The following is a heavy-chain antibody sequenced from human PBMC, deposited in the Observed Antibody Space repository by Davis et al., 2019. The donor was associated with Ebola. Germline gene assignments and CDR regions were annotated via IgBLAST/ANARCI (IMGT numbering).Heavy chain of an antibody. Sequence: GESLKISCKGSGYSFTSYWIGWVRQMPGKGLEWMGIIYPGDSDTGYSPSFQGQVTISADKSISTAYLQWSSLKASDTAMYYCARTSKDIVATVGWFDPWGQGTLVTVSS. CDR1: GYSFTSYW. V-gene: IGHV5-51*01. D-gene: IGHD5-12*01. CDR3: ARTSKDIVATVGWFDP. CDR2: IYPGDSDT. J-gene: IGHJ5*02.